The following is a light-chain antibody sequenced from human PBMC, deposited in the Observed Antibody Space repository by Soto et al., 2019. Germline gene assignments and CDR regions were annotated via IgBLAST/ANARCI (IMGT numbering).Light chain of an antibody. Sequence: EIVLDQSPSIVSVARGERATRSWRASQSISRSLAWYQQKPGQAPRLLIYGASTRATGIPARFSGSGSGTEFTLTISSLQSEDFAVYYCQQYNNWPQTFGQGTKVDIK. CDR2: GAS. J-gene: IGKJ1*01. V-gene: IGKV3-15*01. CDR1: QSISRS. CDR3: QQYNNWPQT.